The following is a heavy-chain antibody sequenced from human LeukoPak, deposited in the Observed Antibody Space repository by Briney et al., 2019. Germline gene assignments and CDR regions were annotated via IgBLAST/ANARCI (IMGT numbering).Heavy chain of an antibody. J-gene: IGHJ5*02. CDR2: ISGSGGST. D-gene: IGHD3-10*01. V-gene: IGHV3-23*01. CDR3: AKDGGRPKLLWFGELSTWFDP. Sequence: SGGSLRLSCAASGFTFSSYGMSWVRQAPGKGLEWVSAISGSGGSTYYADSVKGRFTISRDNSKNTLYLQMNSLRAEDTAVYYCAKDGGRPKLLWFGELSTWFDPWGQGTLVTVSS. CDR1: GFTFSSYG.